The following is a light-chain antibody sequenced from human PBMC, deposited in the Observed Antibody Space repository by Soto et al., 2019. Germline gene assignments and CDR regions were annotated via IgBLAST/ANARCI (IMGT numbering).Light chain of an antibody. V-gene: IGKV4-1*01. CDR3: QRYYSTPPT. Sequence: DIVMTQSPDSLAVSLGERATINCKSSQSVLYSSNNKNYLAWYQQTPGQPPKLLIYWASTRESGVPDRFSGSGSGTDFTLTISSPQAEDVAVYFCQRYYSTPPTFGHGTKVEIQ. J-gene: IGKJ1*01. CDR1: QSVLYSSNNKNY. CDR2: WAS.